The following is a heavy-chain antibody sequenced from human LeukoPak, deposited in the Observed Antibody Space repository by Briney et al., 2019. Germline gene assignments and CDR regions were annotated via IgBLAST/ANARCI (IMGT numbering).Heavy chain of an antibody. J-gene: IGHJ3*02. CDR1: GYSFISYW. Sequence: GESLKISCKGSGYSFISYWIGWVRQMPGKGLEWMGIIRPGDSDTRYSPSFQGQVTMSVDKSCRTAYLQWRSLKASDTAMYYCARSAATFFHDSSGYFWAFDIWGQGTMLTVSS. CDR2: IRPGDSDT. D-gene: IGHD3-22*01. V-gene: IGHV5-51*01. CDR3: ARSAATFFHDSSGYFWAFDI.